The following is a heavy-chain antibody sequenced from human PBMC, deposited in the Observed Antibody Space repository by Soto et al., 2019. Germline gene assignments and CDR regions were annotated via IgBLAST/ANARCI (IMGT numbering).Heavy chain of an antibody. D-gene: IGHD3-10*01. CDR2: IHYSGTT. CDR3: ARVVYSGSLDP. V-gene: IGHV4-59*01. J-gene: IGHJ5*02. Sequence: QVQLQESGPGLVKPSETLSLTCTVSGASISNSYWTWMLQPPGKRPEWIGYIHYSGTTNHNPSLKSRVTMSLDTSKNQISLKLTSVTAADTAVYYCARVVYSGSLDPWGQGILVTVSS. CDR1: GASISNSY.